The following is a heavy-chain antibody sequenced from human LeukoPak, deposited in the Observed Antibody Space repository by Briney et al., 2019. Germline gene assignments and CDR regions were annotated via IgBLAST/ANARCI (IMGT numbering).Heavy chain of an antibody. D-gene: IGHD2-21*02. CDR1: GGSFSSGSYY. V-gene: IGHV4-61*01. CDR3: ARELAYCGGDCYVGNWFDP. Sequence: PSETLSLTCTVSGGSFSSGSYYWSWIRQPPGKGLEWIGYIYYSGSTNYNPSLKSRVTISVDTSKNQFSLKLSSVTAADTAVYYCARELAYCGGDCYVGNWFDPWGQGTLVTVSS. CDR2: IYYSGST. J-gene: IGHJ5*02.